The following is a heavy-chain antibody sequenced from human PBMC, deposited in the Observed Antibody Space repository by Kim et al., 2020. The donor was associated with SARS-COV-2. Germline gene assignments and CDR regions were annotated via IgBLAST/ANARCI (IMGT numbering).Heavy chain of an antibody. D-gene: IGHD3-9*01. Sequence: GGSLRLSCAASGFTFSNYAMSWVRQAPGKGLEWVSAISGSGVITYYADSVKGRFTISRDNSKNTLFLQINSLGAEDTAVYYCAKVSFGDFLTAHYWFFDCWGQGTLVTVSS. CDR1: GFTFSNYA. CDR3: AKVSFGDFLTAHYWFFDC. J-gene: IGHJ4*02. V-gene: IGHV3-23*01. CDR2: ISGSGVIT.